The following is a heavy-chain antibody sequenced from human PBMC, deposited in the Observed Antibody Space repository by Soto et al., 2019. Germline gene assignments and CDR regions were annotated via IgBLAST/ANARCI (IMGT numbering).Heavy chain of an antibody. CDR1: GFTFSSYG. J-gene: IGHJ4*02. CDR3: VRGHFYDSSGYPGY. Sequence: GGSLRLSCAASGFTFSSYGMHWVRQAPGKGLEWVAVIWYDGSNKYYADSVKGRFTISRDNSKNTLHLQMNGLRAEDTAVYYCVRGHFYDSSGYPGYWGQGTLVTVSS. D-gene: IGHD3-22*01. V-gene: IGHV3-33*01. CDR2: IWYDGSNK.